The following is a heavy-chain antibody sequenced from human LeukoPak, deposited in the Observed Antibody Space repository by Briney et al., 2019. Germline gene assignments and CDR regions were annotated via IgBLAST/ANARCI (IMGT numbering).Heavy chain of an antibody. CDR3: ARTYYYDRSGYYYGY. Sequence: ASVKVSCKASGYTFTSYGISWVRQAPGQGLEWMGWISAYNGNTNYAQKLQGRVTMTTDTSTSTAYMELRSLRSEDTAVYYCARTYYYDRSGYYYGYWGQGTLVTVSS. D-gene: IGHD3-22*01. J-gene: IGHJ4*02. CDR2: ISAYNGNT. V-gene: IGHV1-18*01. CDR1: GYTFTSYG.